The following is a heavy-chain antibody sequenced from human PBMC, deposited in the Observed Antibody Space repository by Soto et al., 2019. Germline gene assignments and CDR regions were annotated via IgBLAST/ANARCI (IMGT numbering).Heavy chain of an antibody. J-gene: IGHJ2*01. CDR3: ARAYCGGDCYLYWYFDL. CDR1: GGSISSGGYY. V-gene: IGHV4-31*03. Sequence: QVQLQESGPGLVKPSQTLSLTCTVSGGSISSGGYYWSWIRQHPGKGLEWIGYIYYSGSTYYNPSHLSRVTIAVGTSKSQFTRKLSSVTAADTAVYYCARAYCGGDCYLYWYFDLWGRGALVTVSS. D-gene: IGHD2-21*02. CDR2: IYYSGST.